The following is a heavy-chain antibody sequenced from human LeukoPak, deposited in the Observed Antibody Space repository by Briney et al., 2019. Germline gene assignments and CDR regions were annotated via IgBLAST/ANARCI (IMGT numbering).Heavy chain of an antibody. D-gene: IGHD3-10*01. CDR2: MNPNSGNT. CDR3: AKDMWRVRGVSDY. Sequence: ASVKVSCKASGYTFTSYDINWVRQATGQGLEWMGWMNPNSGNTAYAQKFQGRVTITRNTSISTAYMELSSLRSDDTAVYYCAKDMWRVRGVSDYWGQGTLVTVSS. CDR1: GYTFTSYD. V-gene: IGHV1-8*03. J-gene: IGHJ4*02.